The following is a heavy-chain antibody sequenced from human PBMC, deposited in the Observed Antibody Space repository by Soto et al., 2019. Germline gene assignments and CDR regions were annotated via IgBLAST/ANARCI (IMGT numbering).Heavy chain of an antibody. V-gene: IGHV1-2*02. CDR3: ARDADAVHTAMDV. CDR1: GYTFTGYY. D-gene: IGHD2-21*02. Sequence: ASVKVSCKASGYTFTGYYMHWVRQAPGQGLEWMGWINPNSGGTNYAQKFQGRVTMTRDTSISTAYMELSRLRSDDTAVYYCARDADAVHTAMDVWGQGTTVTVSS. J-gene: IGHJ6*02. CDR2: INPNSGGT.